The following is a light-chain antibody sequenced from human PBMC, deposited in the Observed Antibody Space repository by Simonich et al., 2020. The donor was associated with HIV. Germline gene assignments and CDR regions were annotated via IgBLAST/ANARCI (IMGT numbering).Light chain of an antibody. J-gene: IGKJ2*01. Sequence: EIVMPQSPATLSVSPGERATLSCRASQSVSSNLAWYEQKPGQAPRLLIYGASTRATGIPARFSGSGSGTEFTLTISSLQSEDFAVYYCQQYNKWPYTFGQGTKLEIK. CDR2: GAS. CDR3: QQYNKWPYT. CDR1: QSVSSN. V-gene: IGKV3-15*01.